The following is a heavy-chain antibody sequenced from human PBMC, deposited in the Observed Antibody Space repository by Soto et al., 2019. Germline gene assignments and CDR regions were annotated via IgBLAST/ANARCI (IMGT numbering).Heavy chain of an antibody. CDR3: GRASSWFVTDY. CDR1: GYTFISYA. CDR2: INAGNGNI. Sequence: ASVKVSCKASGYTFISYAMNWVRQAPGQRLEWMGWINAGNGNIKYSQKFQGRVTITRDTSASTAYMELSSLRFEEKAGYYCGRASSWFVTDYWGQGTLVPVSS. D-gene: IGHD6-13*01. J-gene: IGHJ4*02. V-gene: IGHV1-3*01.